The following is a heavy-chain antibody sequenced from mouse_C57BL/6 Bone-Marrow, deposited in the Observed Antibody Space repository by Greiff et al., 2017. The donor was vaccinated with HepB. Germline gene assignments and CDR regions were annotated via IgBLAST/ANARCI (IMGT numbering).Heavy chain of an antibody. Sequence: EVKLVESGGGLVKPGGSLKLSCAASGFTLSSYTMSWVSQTPEKRLEWVATISGGGGNTYYPDSVKGRFTISRDNAKNTLYLQMSSLRSEDTAMYYCARPYYYGSSYDRYFDVWGTGTTVTVSS. D-gene: IGHD1-1*01. J-gene: IGHJ1*03. CDR1: GFTLSSYT. CDR2: ISGGGGNT. CDR3: ARPYYYGSSYDRYFDV. V-gene: IGHV5-9*04.